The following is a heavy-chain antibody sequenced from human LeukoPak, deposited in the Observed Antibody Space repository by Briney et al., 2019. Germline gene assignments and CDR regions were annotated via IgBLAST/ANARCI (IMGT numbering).Heavy chain of an antibody. Sequence: SETLSLTCAVYGGSFSGYYWSWIRQPPGKGLEWIGEINHSGSTNYNPSLKSRVTISVDTSKNQFSLKLSSVTAADTAVYYCARGVYNLALVFDYWGQGTLVTVSS. CDR3: ARGVYNLALVFDY. D-gene: IGHD6-6*01. CDR2: INHSGST. CDR1: GGSFSGYY. J-gene: IGHJ4*02. V-gene: IGHV4-34*01.